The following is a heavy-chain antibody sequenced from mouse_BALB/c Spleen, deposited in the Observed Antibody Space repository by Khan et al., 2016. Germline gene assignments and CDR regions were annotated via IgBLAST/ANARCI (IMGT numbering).Heavy chain of an antibody. CDR3: ASKVYYFDY. J-gene: IGHJ2*01. CDR2: ISSGGSS. CDR1: GFTFSSYA. V-gene: IGHV5-6-5*01. Sequence: EVELVESGGGLVKPGGSLKLSCAASGFTFSSYAMSWVRQTPERRLEWVASISSGGSSFYPAIFKDRFTISRDNARNILYLQMIILRSEETAMYYCASKVYYFDYWGQGTTLTVSS.